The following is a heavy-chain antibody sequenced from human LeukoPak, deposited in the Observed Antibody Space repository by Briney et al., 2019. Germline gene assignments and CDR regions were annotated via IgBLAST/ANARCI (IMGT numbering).Heavy chain of an antibody. CDR1: GFTFSSYG. V-gene: IGHV3-33*01. CDR2: IWYDGSNK. J-gene: IGHJ4*02. D-gene: IGHD1-26*01. CDR3: ARDGGSYYFDY. Sequence: GGSLRLSCAASGFTFSSYGMHWVRQAPGKGLEWVAVIWYDGSNKYYADSVKDRFTISRDNSKNTLYLQMNSLRAEDTAVYYCARDGGSYYFDYWGQGTLVTVSS.